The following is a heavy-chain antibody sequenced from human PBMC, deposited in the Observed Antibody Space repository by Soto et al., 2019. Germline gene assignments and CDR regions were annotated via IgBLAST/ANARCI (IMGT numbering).Heavy chain of an antibody. CDR1: GFTFSRDG. CDR3: AKERATTTAFDY. CDR2: ITDNGRST. J-gene: IGHJ4*02. Sequence: PGGSLRLSCAAFGFTFSRDGMSWVRQAPGKGLEWVSLITDNGRSTYYAGSVKGRFTISRDNTKNTLFLQMNSLRAEDTAVYYCAKERATTTAFDYWGQGALVTVSS. D-gene: IGHD4-17*01. V-gene: IGHV3-23*01.